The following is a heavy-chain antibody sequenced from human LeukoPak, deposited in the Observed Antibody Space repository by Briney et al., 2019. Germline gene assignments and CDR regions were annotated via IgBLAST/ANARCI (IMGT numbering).Heavy chain of an antibody. V-gene: IGHV4-34*01. D-gene: IGHD2-15*01. CDR3: ASGGVVADPYFDY. CDR1: GGSFSGYY. Sequence: SQTLSLTCAVYGGSFSGYYWSWIRQPPGKGLEWIGEINHSGSTNYNPSLKSRVTISVDTSKNQFSLKLSSVTAADTAVYYCASGGVVADPYFDYWGQGTLVTVSS. CDR2: INHSGST. J-gene: IGHJ4*02.